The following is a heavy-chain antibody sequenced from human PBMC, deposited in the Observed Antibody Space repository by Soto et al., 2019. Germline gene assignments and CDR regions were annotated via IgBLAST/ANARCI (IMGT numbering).Heavy chain of an antibody. CDR2: INPNSGST. V-gene: IGHV1-2*04. CDR1: GYTFNDYL. Sequence: QVQLVQSGAEVKKPGASVNVSCRASGYTFNDYLLHWVRQAPGQGLEWMGWINPNSGSTHFAEKFEGLVTMTRDASITTVYLVINRLRSDDTAVYYCARVTATSPDAWLDPWGQGTLVTVSS. CDR3: ARVTATSPDAWLDP. D-gene: IGHD4-4*01. J-gene: IGHJ5*02.